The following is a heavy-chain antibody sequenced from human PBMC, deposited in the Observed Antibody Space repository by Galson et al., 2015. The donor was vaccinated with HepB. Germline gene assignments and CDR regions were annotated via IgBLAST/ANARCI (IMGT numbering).Heavy chain of an antibody. CDR3: ARGESTVINGVWFDP. CDR2: INPSGGST. J-gene: IGHJ5*02. CDR1: GYTFTSYY. D-gene: IGHD4-11*01. Sequence: SVKVSCKASGYTFTSYYMHWVRQAPGQGLEWMGIINPSGGSTSYAQKFQGRVTMTRDTSTSTVYMEPSSLRSEDTAVYYCARGESTVINGVWFDPWGQGTLVTVSS. V-gene: IGHV1-46*01.